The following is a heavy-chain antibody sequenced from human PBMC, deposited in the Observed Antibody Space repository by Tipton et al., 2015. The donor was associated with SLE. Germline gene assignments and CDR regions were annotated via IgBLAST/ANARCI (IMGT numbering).Heavy chain of an antibody. CDR2: ITWNSVGW. J-gene: IGHJ4*02. Sequence: SLRLSCAASGFTFDDYAMHWVRQAPGKGLEWIAGITWNSVGWGYMDSVKGRFTISRDNAKNSLYLQMNSLRSEDTALYYCARGGFYPGSGNQYYFDSWGQGTLVTVSS. CDR1: GFTFDDYA. D-gene: IGHD3-10*01. CDR3: ARGGFYPGSGNQYYFDS. V-gene: IGHV3-9*01.